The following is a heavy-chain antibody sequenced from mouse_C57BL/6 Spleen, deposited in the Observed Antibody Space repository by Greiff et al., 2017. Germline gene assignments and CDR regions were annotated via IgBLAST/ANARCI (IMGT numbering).Heavy chain of an antibody. V-gene: IGHV1-69*01. J-gene: IGHJ4*01. CDR3: ARRYSNSHAMDY. CDR2: IDPSDSYT. Sequence: QVQLQQSGAELVMPGASVKLSCKASGYTFTSYWMHWVKQRPGQGLEWIGEIDPSDSYTNYNQKLKGKSTLTVDKSSSTAYMQLSSLTSEDSAVYYCARRYSNSHAMDYWGQGTSVTVSS. D-gene: IGHD2-5*01. CDR1: GYTFTSYW.